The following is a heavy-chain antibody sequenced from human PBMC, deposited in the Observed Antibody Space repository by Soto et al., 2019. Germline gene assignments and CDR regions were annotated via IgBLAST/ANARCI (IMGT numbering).Heavy chain of an antibody. Sequence: SETLSLTCTVSGGSISSGGYYWSGIRQHPGKGLEWIGYIYYSGDTYYNPSLKSRVTISVDTSKNQFSLKLSSVTAADTAVYYCAGYKGNWNDVPWFDPWGQGTLVTVSS. CDR3: AGYKGNWNDVPWFDP. D-gene: IGHD1-1*01. V-gene: IGHV4-31*03. CDR2: IYYSGDT. J-gene: IGHJ5*02. CDR1: GGSISSGGYY.